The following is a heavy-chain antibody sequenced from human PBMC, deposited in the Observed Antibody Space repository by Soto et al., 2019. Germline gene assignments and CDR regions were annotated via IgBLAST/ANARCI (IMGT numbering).Heavy chain of an antibody. CDR2: IHYSGST. Sequence: SETLSLTCTVSGGSISSSSYYWGWTRQPPGKGLEWIGIIHYSGSTYYNPSLKSRVIISADTSKNQFSLKLTSVTAADTAVYYCARGYDILTGPPDYWGQGTLVTVSS. CDR3: ARGYDILTGPPDY. D-gene: IGHD3-9*01. CDR1: GGSISSSSYY. V-gene: IGHV4-39*01. J-gene: IGHJ4*02.